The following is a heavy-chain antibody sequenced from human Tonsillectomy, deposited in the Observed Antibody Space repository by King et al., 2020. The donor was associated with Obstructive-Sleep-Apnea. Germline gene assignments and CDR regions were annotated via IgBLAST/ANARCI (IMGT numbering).Heavy chain of an antibody. CDR2: ISHSGTDI. J-gene: IGHJ4*02. D-gene: IGHD1-1*01. CDR1: AFTYS. Sequence: VQLVESGGGLVQPGGSLRLSCAVSAFTYSMNWVRQPPGKGLEWVSHISHSGTDIYYADSVKGRFTISRDNAKNSLYLQMNSLRVEDTAVYYCAGDLHWTFHFWGQGTLVTVSS. CDR3: AGDLHWTFHF. V-gene: IGHV3-48*04.